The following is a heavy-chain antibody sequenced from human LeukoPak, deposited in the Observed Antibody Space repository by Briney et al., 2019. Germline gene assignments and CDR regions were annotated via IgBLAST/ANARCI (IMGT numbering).Heavy chain of an antibody. Sequence: GGSLRLSCAASGFTFTNYGIDWVRQAPGKGLEWVAVIWYDGSEKYYADSVKGRFTISRDQSKNTVYLQMNNLRVEDTAVYYCARLGLGWSLDYWGQGILVTVS. CDR1: GFTFTNYG. CDR3: ARLGLGWSLDY. CDR2: IWYDGSEK. V-gene: IGHV3-33*01. D-gene: IGHD6-19*01. J-gene: IGHJ4*02.